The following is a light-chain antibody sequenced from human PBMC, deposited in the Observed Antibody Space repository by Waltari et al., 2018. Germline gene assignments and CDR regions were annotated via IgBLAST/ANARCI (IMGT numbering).Light chain of an antibody. CDR3: SSCSYEPTTTVI. CDR1: HTDFLAYCY. V-gene: IGLV2-14*01. J-gene: IGLJ2*01. CDR2: ECT. Sequence: QSALTQPASLSCTPRQSLPISCSASHTDFLAYCYASWYQHHPAKAPKLIIYECTDRPSGISNRFSASKSADTAALTISGLQPEDEATYYCSSCSYEPTTTVIFGGGTKVTVL.